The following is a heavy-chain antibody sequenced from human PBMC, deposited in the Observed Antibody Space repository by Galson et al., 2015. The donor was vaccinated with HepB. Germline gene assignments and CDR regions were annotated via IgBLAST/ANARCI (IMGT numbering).Heavy chain of an antibody. CDR2: IYYAGSA. CDR1: GGSISSSSYY. J-gene: IGHJ6*02. D-gene: IGHD6-19*01. V-gene: IGHV4-39*01. Sequence: TLSLTCTVSGGSISSSSYYWGWIRQPPGQGLEWIGSIYYAGSADYNPSLKSRVTIAVDSSKNQFSLKLSSVTAADTAVYYCARQGVAVTGTYYSGMDVWGQGTTVTVSS. CDR3: ARQGVAVTGTYYSGMDV.